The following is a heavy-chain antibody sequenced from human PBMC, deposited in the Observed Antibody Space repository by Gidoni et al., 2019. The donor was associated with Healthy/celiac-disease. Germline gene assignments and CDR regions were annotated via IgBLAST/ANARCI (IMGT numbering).Heavy chain of an antibody. Sequence: EVQLVESGGGLVQPGGSLRLSCAASGFTFSCHYMDWVRQAPGKGLEWVGRTRNKANSYTTEYAASGKGRFTISRDDSKNSLYLQMNSLKTEDTAVYYCARDHNYCGGDCYAFDIWGQGTMVTVSS. V-gene: IGHV3-72*01. CDR3: ARDHNYCGGDCYAFDI. CDR1: GFTFSCHY. D-gene: IGHD2-21*02. J-gene: IGHJ3*02. CDR2: TRNKANSYTT.